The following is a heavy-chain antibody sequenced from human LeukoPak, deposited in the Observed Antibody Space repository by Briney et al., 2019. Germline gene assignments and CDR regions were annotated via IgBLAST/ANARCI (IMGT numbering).Heavy chain of an antibody. CDR2: IYSGGST. J-gene: IGHJ4*02. D-gene: IGHD6-19*01. Sequence: GGSLRLSCAASGFTFSSNYMSWVRQAPGKGLEWVSVIYSGGSTYCADSVKGRFTISRDNSKNTLYLQMNSLRAEDTAVYYCASIKVAVAGSGAWGQGTLVTVSS. V-gene: IGHV3-53*01. CDR3: ASIKVAVAGSGA. CDR1: GFTFSSNY.